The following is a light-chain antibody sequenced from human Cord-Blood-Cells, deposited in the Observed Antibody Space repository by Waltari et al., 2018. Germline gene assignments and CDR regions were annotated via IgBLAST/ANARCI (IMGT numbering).Light chain of an antibody. CDR1: QSISSY. CDR2: AAS. J-gene: IGKJ1*01. V-gene: IGKV1-39*01. CDR3: QQNYSTPWT. Sequence: DIQMTQSPSSLSASVGDRVTITLRASQSISSYLNWYQQKPGKAPKLLIYAASSLQSGVPSRFSGSGSETDFTLTISSLQPEDFATYYCQQNYSTPWTFGQGTKVEIK.